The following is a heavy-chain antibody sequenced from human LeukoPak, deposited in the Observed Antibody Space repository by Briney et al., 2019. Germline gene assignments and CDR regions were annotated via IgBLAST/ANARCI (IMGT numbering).Heavy chain of an antibody. V-gene: IGHV3-21*01. Sequence: GGSLRLSCAASGFTFSSYSMNWVRQAPGKGLEWVSSISSSSSYIYYADSVKGRSTISRDNAKNSLYLQMNSLRDEDTAVYYCARDGAAYYYYYGMDVWGQGTTVTVSS. CDR1: GFTFSSYS. CDR2: ISSSSSYI. J-gene: IGHJ6*02. D-gene: IGHD3-16*01. CDR3: ARDGAAYYYYYGMDV.